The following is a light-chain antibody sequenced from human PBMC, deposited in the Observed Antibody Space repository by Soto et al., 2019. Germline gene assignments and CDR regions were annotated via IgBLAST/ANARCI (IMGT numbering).Light chain of an antibody. Sequence: EIVLTQSPGTLSLSPGERATLSCRASQSVSSIDLAWYQQKPGQAPRLLIYGASNRATGIPDRFSGGESGTDFTLTISRLEPEDFAVYYCQQYGSLPGTFGQGTKLEIK. CDR1: QSVSSID. V-gene: IGKV3-20*01. CDR2: GAS. J-gene: IGKJ2*01. CDR3: QQYGSLPGT.